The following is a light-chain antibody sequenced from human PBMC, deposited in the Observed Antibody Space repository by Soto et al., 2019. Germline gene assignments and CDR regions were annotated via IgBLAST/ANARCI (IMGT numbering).Light chain of an antibody. CDR1: QDIGAY. J-gene: IGKJ1*01. CDR2: AAS. Sequence: DIQMTQSPSSLSASIGDRVTISCRASQDIGAYVNWYQHKQGKAPRVLMYAASNLKSGVPPRFSGSGVGRDFTLTISDLQPEDFATYYCQHSYSTRPFGQGTKVERK. V-gene: IGKV1-39*01. CDR3: QHSYSTRP.